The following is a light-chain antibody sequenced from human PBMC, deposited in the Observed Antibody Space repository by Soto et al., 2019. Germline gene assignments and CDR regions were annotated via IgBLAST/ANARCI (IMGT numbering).Light chain of an antibody. CDR1: EGVASNY. CDR3: QQYGSSWWA. J-gene: IGKJ1*01. Sequence: EIVLTQSPGSLSLSLGDSATLFCRASEGVASNYLAWYQQKPGRAPRLLIYTASTRAAGIPDRFSGSGSGTDFTLTISSLEPEDSAVYHCQQYGSSWWAFGHGTKVDIK. CDR2: TAS. V-gene: IGKV3-20*01.